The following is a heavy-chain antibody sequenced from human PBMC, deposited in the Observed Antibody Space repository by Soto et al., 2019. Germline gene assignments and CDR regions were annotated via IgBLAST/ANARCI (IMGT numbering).Heavy chain of an antibody. D-gene: IGHD5-12*01. CDR3: ASRRDGYDYHY. Sequence: SETLYLTCAVSGGSISSSNWWSWVRQPPGKGLEWIGEIYHSGSTNYNPSLKSRVTISVDKSKNQFSLKLSSVTAADTAVYYCASRRDGYDYHYWGQGTLVTVSS. J-gene: IGHJ4*02. CDR1: GGSISSSNW. V-gene: IGHV4-4*02. CDR2: IYHSGST.